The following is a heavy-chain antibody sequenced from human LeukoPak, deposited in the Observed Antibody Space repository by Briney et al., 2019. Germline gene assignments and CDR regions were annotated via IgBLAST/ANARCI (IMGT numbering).Heavy chain of an antibody. CDR3: ARYDSSVYYAQDC. V-gene: IGHV5-51*01. D-gene: IGHD3-22*01. Sequence: GESLKISCKGSGYSFTSYWIGWVRQMPGKGLVGMGVIYPGDSDTRYSPSFQGQVTISADKSISTAYLQWSSLKASDTAMYYCARYDSSVYYAQDCWGQGTLITVSS. CDR2: IYPGDSDT. CDR1: GYSFTSYW. J-gene: IGHJ4*02.